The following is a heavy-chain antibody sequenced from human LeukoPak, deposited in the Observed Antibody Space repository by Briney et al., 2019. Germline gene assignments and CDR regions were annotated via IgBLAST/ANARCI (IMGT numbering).Heavy chain of an antibody. CDR2: INHSGST. D-gene: IGHD3-22*01. J-gene: IGHJ5*02. V-gene: IGHV4-34*01. CDR3: ARGTYYYDSSGYYSNWFDP. CDR1: GGSFSGYY. Sequence: PSATLSLTCAVYGGSFSGYYWSWIRQPPGKGLEWIGEINHSGSTNYNPSLKSRVTISVDTSKNQFSLKLSSVTAADTAVYYCARGTYYYDSSGYYSNWFDPWGQGTLVTVSS.